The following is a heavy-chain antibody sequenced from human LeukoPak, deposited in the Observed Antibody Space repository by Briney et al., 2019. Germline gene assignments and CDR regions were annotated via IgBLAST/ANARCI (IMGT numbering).Heavy chain of an antibody. CDR3: ASGELGTFDY. CDR1: GGSISSYY. J-gene: IGHJ4*02. Sequence: SETLSLTCTVSGGSISSYYWSWIRQPPGKGLEWIGYIYTSGSTNYNPSLKSRVTISVDTSKNQFSLKLSSVTAAGTAVYYCASGELGTFDYWGQGTLVTVSS. D-gene: IGHD1-14*01. CDR2: IYTSGST. V-gene: IGHV4-4*09.